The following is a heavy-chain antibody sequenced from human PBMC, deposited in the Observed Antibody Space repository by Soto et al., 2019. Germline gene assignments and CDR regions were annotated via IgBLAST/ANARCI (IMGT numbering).Heavy chain of an antibody. Sequence: PSATLSLTGTVSGGSIISSSYCWGWIRQPPGKGLEWIGSIYYSGSTYCNPSLKSRVTISVDTSKNQFSLKLSSVTAADTAVYYCASTQQQLVLDWFDPWGQGTLVTVSS. CDR1: GGSIISSSYC. D-gene: IGHD6-13*01. J-gene: IGHJ5*02. V-gene: IGHV4-39*01. CDR3: ASTQQQLVLDWFDP. CDR2: IYYSGST.